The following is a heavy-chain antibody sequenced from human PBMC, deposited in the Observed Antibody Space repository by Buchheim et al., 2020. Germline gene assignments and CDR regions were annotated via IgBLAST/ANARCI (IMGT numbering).Heavy chain of an antibody. CDR3: ARHKVGAAGPRAVVNDAFDI. CDR2: IYHSGST. J-gene: IGHJ3*02. Sequence: QLQLQESGPGLVKPSQTLSLTCAVSGGSISSGGYSWSWIRQPPGKGLEWIGYIYHSGSTYYNPSLKSRVTISVDRSKNQFSLKLSSVTAADTAVYYCARHKVGAAGPRAVVNDAFDIWGQGT. D-gene: IGHD1-26*01. CDR1: GGSISSGGYS. V-gene: IGHV4-30-2*01.